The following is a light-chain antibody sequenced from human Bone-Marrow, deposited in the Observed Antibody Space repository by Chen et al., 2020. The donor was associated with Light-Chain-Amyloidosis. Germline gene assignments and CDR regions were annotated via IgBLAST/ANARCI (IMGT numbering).Light chain of an antibody. CDR1: SSDVGGDNH. V-gene: IGLV2-14*01. J-gene: IGLJ1*01. CDR3: SSYTITNTLV. CDR2: EVT. Sequence: QSPLPQPPPVSGSPGRSITSSSIGTSSDVGGDNHVSWYQQHPDKAPKLMIYEVTNRPSWVPDRFSGSKSDNTASLTISGLQTEDEADYFCSSYTITNTLVFGSGTRVTVL.